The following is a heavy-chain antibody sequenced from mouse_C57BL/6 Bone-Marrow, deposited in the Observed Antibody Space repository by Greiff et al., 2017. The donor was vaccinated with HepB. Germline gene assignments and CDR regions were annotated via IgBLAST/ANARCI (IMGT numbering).Heavy chain of an antibody. CDR2: INPSNGGT. D-gene: IGHD1-1*01. CDR1: GYTFTSYW. CDR3: ASRRLLRRRYLDY. J-gene: IGHJ2*01. V-gene: IGHV1-53*01. Sequence: VQLQQPGTELVKPGASVKLSCKASGYTFTSYWMHWVKQRPGQGLEWIGNINPSNGGTNYNEKFKSKATLTVDKPSSTAYMQLSSLSSEDSAVYCCASRRLLRRRYLDYWGQGTTLTVSS.